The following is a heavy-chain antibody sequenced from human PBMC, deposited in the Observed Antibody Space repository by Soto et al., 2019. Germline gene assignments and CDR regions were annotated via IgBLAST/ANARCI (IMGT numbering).Heavy chain of an antibody. V-gene: IGHV3-30*19. D-gene: IGHD3-16*01. CDR2: TSYAGTNK. CDR3: ARWGTTGGLDV. Sequence: QVQLVESGGGVVQPGTSLRLSCVGSGFTFRSFVIHWVRQAPGRGLEWVALTSYAGTNKYFGDSVKGRFTISRDNSRNTVDLQMDSLRLEDTALYYCARWGTTGGLDVWGQGTLVSVSS. J-gene: IGHJ4*02. CDR1: GFTFRSFV.